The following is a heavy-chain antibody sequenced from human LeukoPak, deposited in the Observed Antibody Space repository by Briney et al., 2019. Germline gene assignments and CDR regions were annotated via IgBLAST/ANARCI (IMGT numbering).Heavy chain of an antibody. CDR2: INSDGSST. D-gene: IGHD3-10*01. Sequence: GGSLRLSCAASGFTFSSYWMHWVRQAPGKGLVWVSRINSDGSSTSYADSVKGRFTVSRDNAKNTLYLQMNSLRAEDTAVYYCARGAHYGSGSEFDYWGQGTLVTVSS. V-gene: IGHV3-74*01. CDR3: ARGAHYGSGSEFDY. CDR1: GFTFSSYW. J-gene: IGHJ4*02.